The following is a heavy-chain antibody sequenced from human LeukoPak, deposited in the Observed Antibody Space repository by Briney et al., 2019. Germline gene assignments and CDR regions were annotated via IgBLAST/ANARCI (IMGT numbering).Heavy chain of an antibody. CDR2: ISWNGGSI. CDR3: AKGSSGWLLYYYMDV. Sequence: PGGSLRLSCAASGFTFDDYAMHWVRQAPGKGLEWVSGISWNGGSIGYADSVKGRFTISRDNAKNSLYLQMNSLRAEDMALYYCAKGSSGWLLYYYMDVWGKGTTVTVSS. J-gene: IGHJ6*03. V-gene: IGHV3-9*03. CDR1: GFTFDDYA. D-gene: IGHD6-19*01.